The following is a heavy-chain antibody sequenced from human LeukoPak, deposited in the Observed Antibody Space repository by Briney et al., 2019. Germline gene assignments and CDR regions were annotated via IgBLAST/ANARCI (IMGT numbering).Heavy chain of an antibody. J-gene: IGHJ6*02. CDR1: GFTFSSYG. CDR2: ISYDGSNK. V-gene: IGHV3-30*18. Sequence: KPGRSLRLSCAASGFTFSSYGMHWVRQAPGKGLEWVAVISYDGSNKYYADSVKGRFTISRDNSKNTLYLQMNSLRAEDTAVYYCAKESDGYCSGGSWCHGMDVWGQGTTVTVSS. D-gene: IGHD2-15*01. CDR3: AKESDGYCSGGSWCHGMDV.